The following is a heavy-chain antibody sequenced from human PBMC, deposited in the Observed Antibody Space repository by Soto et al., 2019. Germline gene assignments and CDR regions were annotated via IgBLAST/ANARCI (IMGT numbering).Heavy chain of an antibody. CDR1: GYTFTGYY. D-gene: IGHD6-19*01. Sequence: QVQLVQSGAEVKKPGASVKVSCKASGYTFTGYYMHWVRQAPGQGLEWMGWINPNSGGTNYAQKFQGWVTMTRDTSISTAYMDLRRLRSDDTAVYYCARGGRAIAVAGTVFDYWGQGTLVTVSS. CDR2: INPNSGGT. CDR3: ARGGRAIAVAGTVFDY. J-gene: IGHJ4*02. V-gene: IGHV1-2*04.